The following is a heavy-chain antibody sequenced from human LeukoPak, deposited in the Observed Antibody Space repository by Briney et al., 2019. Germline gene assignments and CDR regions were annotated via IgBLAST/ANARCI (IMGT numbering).Heavy chain of an antibody. J-gene: IGHJ4*02. CDR2: ISGTGGST. Sequence: GGSLRLSCAASGFTFSSYAMGWVRQAPGKGLEWVSSISGTGGSTYYADSVKGRFTISRDNSKNTLYFQMNSLRAEDTAVYYCAKIDGDYAHYWGQGTLVTVSS. CDR3: AKIDGDYAHY. CDR1: GFTFSSYA. V-gene: IGHV3-23*01. D-gene: IGHD4-17*01.